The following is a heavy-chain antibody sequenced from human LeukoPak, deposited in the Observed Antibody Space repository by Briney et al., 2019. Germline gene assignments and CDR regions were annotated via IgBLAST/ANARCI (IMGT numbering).Heavy chain of an antibody. D-gene: IGHD6-13*01. CDR2: IRQDGDTK. Sequence: GGSLRLSCAASGFRFSGYWMTWVRQAPGKGLEWVANIRQDGDTKYYVDSVKGRFTISRDNAMNSLYLQMNSLRAEDTAIYYCARSLPYGTTWYGRSDFWGQGTLVTVSS. V-gene: IGHV3-7*03. J-gene: IGHJ4*02. CDR3: ARSLPYGTTWYGRSDF. CDR1: GFRFSGYW.